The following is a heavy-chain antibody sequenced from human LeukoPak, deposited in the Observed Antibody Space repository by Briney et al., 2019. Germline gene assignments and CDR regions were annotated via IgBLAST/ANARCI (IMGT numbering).Heavy chain of an antibody. Sequence: GGSLRLSCAASGFTFSDNGMHWVRQAPGKGLERVALISYDGVNKFYADSVRDRFTISRDNSKNTLFLQMNSLRIEDTAVYYCAKVFEVRGARRPKDYWGQGTLVIVSS. D-gene: IGHD3-10*01. V-gene: IGHV3-30*18. CDR3: AKVFEVRGARRPKDY. CDR1: GFTFSDNG. CDR2: ISYDGVNK. J-gene: IGHJ4*02.